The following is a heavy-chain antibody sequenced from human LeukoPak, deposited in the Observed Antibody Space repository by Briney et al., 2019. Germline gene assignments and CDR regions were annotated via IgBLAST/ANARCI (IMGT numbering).Heavy chain of an antibody. CDR2: IIPILGTA. CDR1: GGTFSSYA. Sequence: GASVKVSCKASGGTFSSYAISWVRQAPGQGLEWMGGIIPILGTANYAQKFQGRVTITADESTSTAYMELSSLRSEDTAVYYCASLIQYATPGYYFDYWGQGTLVTVSS. CDR3: ASLIQYATPGYYFDY. V-gene: IGHV1-69*13. J-gene: IGHJ4*02.